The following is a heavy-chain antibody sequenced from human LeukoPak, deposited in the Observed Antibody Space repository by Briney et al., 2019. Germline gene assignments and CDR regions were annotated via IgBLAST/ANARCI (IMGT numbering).Heavy chain of an antibody. CDR3: ARLVVPAAMSYYYGMDV. Sequence: PSETLSLTCTVSGGSINSYYWSWIRQPPGKGLEWIGYIYYSGSTNYNPSLKSRVTISVDTSKNQFSLKLSSVTAADTAVYYCARLVVPAAMSYYYGMDVWGQGTTVTVSS. CDR1: GGSINSYY. V-gene: IGHV4-59*08. J-gene: IGHJ6*02. CDR2: IYYSGST. D-gene: IGHD2-2*01.